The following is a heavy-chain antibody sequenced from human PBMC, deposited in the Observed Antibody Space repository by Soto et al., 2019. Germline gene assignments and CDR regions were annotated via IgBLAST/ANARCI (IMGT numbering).Heavy chain of an antibody. J-gene: IGHJ4*02. D-gene: IGHD3-10*01. CDR1: GFTFSSYG. V-gene: IGHV3-30*18. CDR2: ISYDGSNK. Sequence: GGSLRLSCAASGFTFSSYGMHWVRQAPGKGLEWVAVISYDGSNKYYADSVKGRFTISRDNSKNTLYLQMNSLRAEDTAVYYCAKTGLVRGVIDYWGQGTLVTVSS. CDR3: AKTGLVRGVIDY.